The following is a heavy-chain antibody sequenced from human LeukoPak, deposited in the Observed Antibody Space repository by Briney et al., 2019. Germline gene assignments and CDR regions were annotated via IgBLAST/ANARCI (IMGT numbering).Heavy chain of an antibody. D-gene: IGHD3-16*01. CDR3: ARTRTLPIAGGFDT. Sequence: GGPLRLSCAASGFTFSSYWMHWVRQGPGKGLVWVSRISTDGSSTDYADSVKGRFTISRENAKNTLYLQMNSLRAEDTAVYYCARTRTLPIAGGFDTWGQGSLVTVSS. V-gene: IGHV3-74*01. J-gene: IGHJ5*02. CDR2: ISTDGSST. CDR1: GFTFSSYW.